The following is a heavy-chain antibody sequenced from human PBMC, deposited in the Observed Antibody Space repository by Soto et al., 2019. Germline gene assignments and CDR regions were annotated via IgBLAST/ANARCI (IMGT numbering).Heavy chain of an antibody. J-gene: IGHJ6*02. V-gene: IGHV1-18*01. CDR2: ISAYNGNT. CDR3: ARDLQGSGWNNWLSTFLDV. Sequence: QVQLVQSGAEVKKPGASVKVSCKASGYTFTSYGISWVRQAPGQGLEWMGWISAYNGNTNYAQKLQGRVTMTTDTTTSTAHMELRSLRSDDTAVYYCARDLQGSGWNNWLSTFLDVWGQGTTVTVSS. CDR1: GYTFTSYG. D-gene: IGHD6-19*01.